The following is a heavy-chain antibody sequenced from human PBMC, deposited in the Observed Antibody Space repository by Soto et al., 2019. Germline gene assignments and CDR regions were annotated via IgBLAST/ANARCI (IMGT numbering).Heavy chain of an antibody. J-gene: IGHJ3*02. Sequence: ASVKVSCKASGYTFTGYYMHWVRQAPGQGLEWMGWINPNSGGTNYAQKFQGWVTMTRDTSISTAYMELSRLRSDDTAVYYCARDSQRELRAFDIWGQGTMVTVSS. D-gene: IGHD1-26*01. CDR2: INPNSGGT. CDR1: GYTFTGYY. V-gene: IGHV1-2*04. CDR3: ARDSQRELRAFDI.